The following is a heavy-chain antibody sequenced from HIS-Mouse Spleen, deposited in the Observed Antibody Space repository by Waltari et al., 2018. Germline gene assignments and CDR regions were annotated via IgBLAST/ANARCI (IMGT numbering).Heavy chain of an antibody. Sequence: QVQLVQSGAEVKKPGASVKVSCKASGYTFTSYDINWVRQATGQGLEWVGWMNPNSGNTGYAKKFQGRVTMTRNTSISTAYMELGSLRSEDTAVYYCARGHDYSNYFDYWGQGTLVTVSS. J-gene: IGHJ4*02. D-gene: IGHD4-4*01. CDR2: MNPNSGNT. CDR1: GYTFTSYD. V-gene: IGHV1-8*01. CDR3: ARGHDYSNYFDY.